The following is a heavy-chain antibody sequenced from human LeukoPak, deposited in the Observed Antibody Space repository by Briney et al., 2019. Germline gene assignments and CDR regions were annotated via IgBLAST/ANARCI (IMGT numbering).Heavy chain of an antibody. D-gene: IGHD4-17*01. J-gene: IGHJ4*02. CDR1: GFSVNDNY. Sequence: GGSLRLSCAVSGFSVNDNYMSWVRQAPGKGLQWVSVMFPDGRTYYADSVKGRFTISRDLARNTLLLQMHSLRADDTAVHYCARTNPVYGDYDYWGQGTLVTVSA. V-gene: IGHV3-53*01. CDR3: ARTNPVYGDYDY. CDR2: MFPDGRT.